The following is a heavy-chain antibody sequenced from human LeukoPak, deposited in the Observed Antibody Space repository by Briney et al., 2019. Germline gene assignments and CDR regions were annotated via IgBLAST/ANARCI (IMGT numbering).Heavy chain of an antibody. CDR2: IYTSGST. Sequence: KPSETLSLTCTVSGGSISSYYWSWIRQPAGKGLEWIGRIYTSGSTNYNPSLKSRVTMSVDTSKNQFSLKLSSVTAADTAVYYCARGGGVAAADPFDYWGQGTLSPSPQ. J-gene: IGHJ4*02. CDR1: GGSISSYY. V-gene: IGHV4-4*07. CDR3: ARGGGVAAADPFDY. D-gene: IGHD6-13*01.